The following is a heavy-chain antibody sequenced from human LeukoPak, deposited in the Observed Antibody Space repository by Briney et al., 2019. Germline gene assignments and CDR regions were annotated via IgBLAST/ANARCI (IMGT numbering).Heavy chain of an antibody. D-gene: IGHD3/OR15-3a*01. J-gene: IGHJ5*02. CDR2: IYTTGST. Sequence: SETLFLTFTVSDGYISTYYWSWIRQPAGKGLEWIGRIYTTGSTNYNPSLKSRVTMSVDTSKNQFSLKLTSVTAADTAVYYCARGGLRRENLFDPWGQGTLVTVSS. V-gene: IGHV4-4*07. CDR1: DGYISTYY. CDR3: ARGGLRRENLFDP.